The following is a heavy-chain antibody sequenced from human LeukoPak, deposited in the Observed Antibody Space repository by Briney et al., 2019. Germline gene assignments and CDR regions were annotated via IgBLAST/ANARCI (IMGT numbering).Heavy chain of an antibody. V-gene: IGHV3-23*01. CDR2: IIGSSGTT. J-gene: IGHJ4*02. D-gene: IGHD5-12*01. Sequence: GGSLRLSCVASGFSFNNYATNWVRQAPGKGLEWVSLIIGSSGTTFYADSVKGRFTISRGKSKSTLYLQMNSLRAEDTAVYYCAKGAYDYIEIAYFDYWAREVWSPSPQ. CDR3: AKGAYDYIEIAYFDY. CDR1: GFSFNNYA.